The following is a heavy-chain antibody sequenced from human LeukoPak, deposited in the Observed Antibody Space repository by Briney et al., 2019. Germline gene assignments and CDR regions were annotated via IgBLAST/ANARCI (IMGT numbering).Heavy chain of an antibody. J-gene: IGHJ3*02. CDR2: IYSAGIT. D-gene: IGHD2-15*01. CDR3: AKCSGGSCYYDAFDI. CDR1: GFTVSFNY. Sequence: PGGSLRLSCAASGFTVSFNYMAWVRQAPGKGLEWVSLIYSAGITYYADFVKGRFTISRDNSKNTLYLQMNSLRAEDTAVYYCAKCSGGSCYYDAFDIWGQGTMVTVSS. V-gene: IGHV3-53*01.